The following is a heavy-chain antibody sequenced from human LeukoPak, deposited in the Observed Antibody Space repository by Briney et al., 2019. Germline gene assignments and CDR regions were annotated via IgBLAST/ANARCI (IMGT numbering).Heavy chain of an antibody. CDR3: AREILEPGKTHEY. V-gene: IGHV3-74*01. CDR1: GFTFSAYW. J-gene: IGHJ4*02. CDR2: INNDGTAT. Sequence: GGSLRLSCAASGFTFSAYWMHWVRQVPGKGLVWVSRINNDGTATFFAGSVKGRFTISRDNAKNTLYLQMDSLRAEDTAMYYCAREILEPGKTHEYWGQGTLVTVSS. D-gene: IGHD1-1*01.